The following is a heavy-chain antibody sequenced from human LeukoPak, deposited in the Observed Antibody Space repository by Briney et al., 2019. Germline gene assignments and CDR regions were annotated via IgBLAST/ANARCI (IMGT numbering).Heavy chain of an antibody. CDR2: IHPGGSDT. J-gene: IGHJ4*02. V-gene: IGHV5-51*01. CDR3: ARPDCGGDCTYSVGY. Sequence: GESLKISCKGSGYSFTSYWIGWVRQMSGKGLEWMGIIHPGGSDTRYSPSFQGQVTISADKSISTAYLQWSSLKASDTAMYYCARPDCGGDCTYSVGYWGQGTLVTVSS. D-gene: IGHD2-21*02. CDR1: GYSFTSYW.